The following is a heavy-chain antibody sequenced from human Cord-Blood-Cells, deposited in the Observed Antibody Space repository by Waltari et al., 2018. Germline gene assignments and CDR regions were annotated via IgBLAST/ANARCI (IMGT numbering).Heavy chain of an antibody. V-gene: IGHV4-39*01. J-gene: IGHJ4*02. CDR2: NYYRGST. CDR3: ARLTYDSSGYFIDY. D-gene: IGHD3-22*01. CDR1: GGSISSSSYY. Sequence: QLQLQESGPGLVKPSETLSLTCTVSGGSISSSSYYWGWIRQPPGKGLEWIGSNYYRGSTYYNPSLKSRVTISVNTSKNQFSLKLSSVTAADTAVYYCARLTYDSSGYFIDYWGQGTLVTVSS.